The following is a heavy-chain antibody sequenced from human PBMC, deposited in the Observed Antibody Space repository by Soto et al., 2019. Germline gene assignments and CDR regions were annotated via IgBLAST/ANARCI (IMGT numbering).Heavy chain of an antibody. CDR3: ASGGGYCSGGSCPGGYYYMDV. Sequence: ASVKVSCKASGYTFTSYDINWVRQATGQGLEWMGWMNPNSGNTGYAQKFQGRVTMTRNTSISTAYMELSSLRSEDTAVYYCASGGGYCSGGSCPGGYYYMDVWGKGTTVTVSS. J-gene: IGHJ6*03. CDR2: MNPNSGNT. V-gene: IGHV1-8*01. CDR1: GYTFTSYD. D-gene: IGHD2-15*01.